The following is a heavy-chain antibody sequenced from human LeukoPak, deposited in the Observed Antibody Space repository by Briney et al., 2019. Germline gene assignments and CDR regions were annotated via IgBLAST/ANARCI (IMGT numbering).Heavy chain of an antibody. Sequence: PSETLSLTCAVSGGSISSGGYSWSWIRQPPGKGLEWIGYIYHSGSTYYNPSLKSRVTISVDRSKNQFSLKLSSVTAADTAVYYCASFFYDSSGYMGEIDYWGQGTLVTVSS. D-gene: IGHD3-22*01. CDR3: ASFFYDSSGYMGEIDY. CDR1: GGSISSGGYS. CDR2: IYHSGST. J-gene: IGHJ4*02. V-gene: IGHV4-30-2*01.